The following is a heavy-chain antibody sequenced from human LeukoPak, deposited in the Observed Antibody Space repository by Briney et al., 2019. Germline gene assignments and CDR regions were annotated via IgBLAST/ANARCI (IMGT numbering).Heavy chain of an antibody. CDR1: GFTFSSYS. CDR2: ISSSSSYI. Sequence: GGSLKLSCAASGFTFSSYSMNWVRQAPGKGLEWVSSISSSSSYIYYADSVKGRSTISRDNAKNSLYLQMNSLRAEDTAVYYCARAWGEYSGYDYGYYYYGMDVWGQGTTVTVSS. D-gene: IGHD5-12*01. V-gene: IGHV3-21*01. CDR3: ARAWGEYSGYDYGYYYYGMDV. J-gene: IGHJ6*02.